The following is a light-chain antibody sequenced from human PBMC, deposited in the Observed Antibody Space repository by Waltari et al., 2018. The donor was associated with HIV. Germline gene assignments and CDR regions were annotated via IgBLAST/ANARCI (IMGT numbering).Light chain of an antibody. CDR1: QTFNGN. CDR3: QQRSNWIT. J-gene: IGKJ5*01. V-gene: IGKV3-11*01. Sequence: VLTQSPATLSVSPGESATLSCRASQTFNGNLAWYQQKSGQAPRLLIYEASNRATGIPARFSGSGSGTDFTLTISSLEPEDFAVYYCQQRSNWITFGQGTRLEIK. CDR2: EAS.